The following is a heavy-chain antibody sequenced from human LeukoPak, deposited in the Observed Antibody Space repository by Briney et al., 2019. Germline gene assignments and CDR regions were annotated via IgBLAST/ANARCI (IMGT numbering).Heavy chain of an antibody. CDR3: ARDASGYYDS. D-gene: IGHD3-22*01. V-gene: IGHV3-7*01. Sequence: GGSLRLSCAASGFIFTNFWMSWVRQAPGKGLEWVANTRPDGSETYYVDSVRGRFTVSRDNAKNSLYLQTNTLRVEDTAVYFCARDASGYYDSWGQGTPVTVSS. CDR1: GFIFTNFW. J-gene: IGHJ4*02. CDR2: TRPDGSET.